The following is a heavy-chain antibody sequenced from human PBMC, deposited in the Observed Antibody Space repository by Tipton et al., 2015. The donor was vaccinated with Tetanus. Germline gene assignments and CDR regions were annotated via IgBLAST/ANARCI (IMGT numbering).Heavy chain of an antibody. J-gene: IGHJ4*02. V-gene: IGHV4-34*01. CDR2: INHSGST. CDR3: AGGIVVVVAATGSNPYYFDY. CDR1: GGSFSGYY. D-gene: IGHD2-15*01. Sequence: LRLSCAVYGGSFSGYYWSWIRQPPGKGLEWIGEINHSGSTNYNPSLKSRVTISVDTSKNQFSLKLSSVTAADTAVYYCAGGIVVVVAATGSNPYYFDYWGQGTLVTVSS.